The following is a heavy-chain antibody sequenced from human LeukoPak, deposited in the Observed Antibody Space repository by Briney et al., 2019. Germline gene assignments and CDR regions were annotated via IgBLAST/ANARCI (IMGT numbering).Heavy chain of an antibody. CDR3: AKQSTARCLGE. V-gene: IGHV3-23*01. J-gene: IGHJ4*02. CDR2: VWGSGADA. Sequence: GGSLRLSCAASGFPFTFAMSWVGQAPGKGLEWVSTVWGSGADACYADSARGRFTISRDNSKNMLYLQMNSLRAEDTAVYYCAKQSTARCLGEGGQGTLVTVSS. D-gene: IGHD6-6*01. CDR1: GFPFTFA.